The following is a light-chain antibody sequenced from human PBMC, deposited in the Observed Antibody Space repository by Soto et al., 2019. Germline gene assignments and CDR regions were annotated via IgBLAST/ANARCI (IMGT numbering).Light chain of an antibody. V-gene: IGLV2-14*03. CDR1: SSDIGRYNY. CDR2: YVT. CDR3: SSYTSTASYV. Sequence: QSALTQPASVSGSPGQSITISCTGTSSDIGRYNYVSWYQQHPGKAPKLIINYVTNRPSGVSNRFSGSKSGNTASLTISGLQADDEGDYYCSSYTSTASYVFGTGTKVTVL. J-gene: IGLJ1*01.